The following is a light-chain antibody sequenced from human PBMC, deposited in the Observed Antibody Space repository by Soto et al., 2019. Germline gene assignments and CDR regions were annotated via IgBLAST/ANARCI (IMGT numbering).Light chain of an antibody. CDR2: AAS. CDR1: QSISSY. J-gene: IGKJ4*01. Sequence: DIQMTQSPSSLSASVGDRVTITCRASQSISSYLNWYQQKPGKAPKLLIYAASSLQRWVPSRFSGSGSGTDFTLTISSLQREDIATYYCQQSYGTPLTFGGGTKVEIK. V-gene: IGKV1-39*01. CDR3: QQSYGTPLT.